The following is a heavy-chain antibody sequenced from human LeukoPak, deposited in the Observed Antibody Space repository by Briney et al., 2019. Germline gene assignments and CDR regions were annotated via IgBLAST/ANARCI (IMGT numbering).Heavy chain of an antibody. Sequence: SETLSLTCTVSDDSISSYYWSWIRQPPGKGLEWIGYIYSSGSTNYNPSLKSRVTMSVDTSKNQFSLKLNSVTAADTAVYYCARSRDSSGYRNNWFDPWGQGTLVTVSS. CDR3: ARSRDSSGYRNNWFDP. D-gene: IGHD3-22*01. CDR1: DDSISSYY. J-gene: IGHJ5*02. CDR2: IYSSGST. V-gene: IGHV4-59*01.